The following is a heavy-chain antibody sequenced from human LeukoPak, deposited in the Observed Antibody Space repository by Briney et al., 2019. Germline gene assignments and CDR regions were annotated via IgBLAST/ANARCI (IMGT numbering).Heavy chain of an antibody. CDR2: ISAYNGNT. CDR1: GYTFTSYY. J-gene: IGHJ5*02. V-gene: IGHV1-18*04. D-gene: IGHD3-3*01. CDR3: ARVPITIFGVVTPNWFDP. Sequence: ASVKVSCKASGYTFTSYYMHWVRQAPGQGLGWMGWISAYNGNTNYAQKLQGRVTMTTDTSTSTAYMELRSLRSDDTAVYYCARVPITIFGVVTPNWFDPWGQGTLVTVSS.